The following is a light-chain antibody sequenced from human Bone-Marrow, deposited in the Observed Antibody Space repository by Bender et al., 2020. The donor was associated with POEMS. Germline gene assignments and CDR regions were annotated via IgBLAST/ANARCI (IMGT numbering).Light chain of an antibody. J-gene: IGLJ2*01. V-gene: IGLV2-11*01. CDR3: CSYAGSNTLV. CDR2: EVS. CDR1: SSDVGGYNY. Sequence: QSALTQPRSVSGSPGQSVTISCTGTSSDVGGYNYVSWYQQYPGKAPKTLIYEVSKRPSGVSNRFSGSKSGNTASLTISGLQAEDEADYHCCSYAGSNTLVFGGGTKLTVL.